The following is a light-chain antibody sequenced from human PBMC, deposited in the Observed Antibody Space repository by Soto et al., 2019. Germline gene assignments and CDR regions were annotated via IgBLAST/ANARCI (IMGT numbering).Light chain of an antibody. CDR3: CSYAGRSTWV. Sequence: QSALTQPASVSGSPGQSITISCTGTSSDVGSYNYVSWYQQYPGKAPKLMIYEATKRPSGVSNRFSGSKSGNTASLTVSGLQAEDEAYYYCCSYAGRSTWVFGGGTKLTVL. CDR1: SSDVGSYNY. J-gene: IGLJ2*01. V-gene: IGLV2-23*01. CDR2: EAT.